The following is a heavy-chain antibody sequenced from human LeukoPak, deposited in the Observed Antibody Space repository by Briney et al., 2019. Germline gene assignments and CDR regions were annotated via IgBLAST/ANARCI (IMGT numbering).Heavy chain of an antibody. J-gene: IGHJ5*02. D-gene: IGHD2-15*01. V-gene: IGHV1-2*02. CDR2: INPNSGGT. CDR3: ARAVCGGSCYLYWFDP. CDR1: GYTFTGYY. Sequence: GASVKVSCKASGYTFTGYYMHWVRQAPGQGLEWMGWINPNSGGTNYAQKFQGRVTMTRDTSISTAYMELSRLRSDDTAVYYCARAVCGGSCYLYWFDPWGQGTLVTVSS.